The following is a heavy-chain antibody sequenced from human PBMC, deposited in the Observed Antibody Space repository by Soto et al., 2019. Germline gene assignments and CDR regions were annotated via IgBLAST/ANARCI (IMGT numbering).Heavy chain of an antibody. Sequence: PGGSLRLCCAASGFTFSDYYMSWIRQAPGKGLEWVSYISSSGSTIYYADSVKGRFTISRDNAKNSLYLQMNSLRAEDTAVYYCARDDGSYPKSGSFDYWGQGTLVTVSS. CDR2: ISSSGSTI. V-gene: IGHV3-11*01. CDR1: GFTFSDYY. D-gene: IGHD3-10*01. CDR3: ARDDGSYPKSGSFDY. J-gene: IGHJ4*02.